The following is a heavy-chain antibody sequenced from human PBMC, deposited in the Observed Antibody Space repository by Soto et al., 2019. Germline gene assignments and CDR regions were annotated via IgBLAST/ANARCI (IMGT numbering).Heavy chain of an antibody. J-gene: IGHJ4*02. D-gene: IGHD4-4*01. Sequence: QLQLQESGPGLVKPSETLSLTCSVSGGSISSRTFWWAWIRQPPGKGLEWIGAMYYSGSSYSSPYLKSRVTLSVDTSKNQLSLKLNSVTAADTAVYYCARHPRDDYNYGGSGIFDYWGQGTLVTVSS. CDR1: GGSISSRTFW. CDR3: ARHPRDDYNYGGSGIFDY. V-gene: IGHV4-39*01. CDR2: MYYSGSS.